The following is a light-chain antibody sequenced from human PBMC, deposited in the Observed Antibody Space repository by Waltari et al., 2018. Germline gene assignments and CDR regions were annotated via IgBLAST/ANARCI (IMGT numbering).Light chain of an antibody. Sequence: QSALTQPPSASGSPGQSVPISCTGTSSDVGGYNYVSGYQQHPGKAPKLMISEVTKRPSGVPDRFSGSKSGNTASLTVSGLQAEDEADYYCSSYAGSNNLVFGGGTKLTVL. V-gene: IGLV2-8*01. CDR2: EVT. CDR1: SSDVGGYNY. J-gene: IGLJ2*01. CDR3: SSYAGSNNLV.